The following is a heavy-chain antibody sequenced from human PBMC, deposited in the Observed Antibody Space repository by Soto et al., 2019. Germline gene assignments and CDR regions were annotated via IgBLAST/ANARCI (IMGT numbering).Heavy chain of an antibody. D-gene: IGHD6-19*01. Sequence: ASVKVSCKASGYTFTSYGISWVRQAPGQGLERMGWISAYNGNTNYAQKLQGRVTMTTDTSTSTAYMELRSLRSDDTAVYYCARRGEVEWLAYFDYWGQGTLVTVSS. CDR2: ISAYNGNT. J-gene: IGHJ4*02. CDR1: GYTFTSYG. CDR3: ARRGEVEWLAYFDY. V-gene: IGHV1-18*04.